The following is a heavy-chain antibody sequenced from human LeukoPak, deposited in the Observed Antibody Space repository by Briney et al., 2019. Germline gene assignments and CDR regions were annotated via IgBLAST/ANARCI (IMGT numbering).Heavy chain of an antibody. V-gene: IGHV1-8*01. CDR3: ARGPRRGYCSAWFDP. J-gene: IGHJ5*02. Sequence: GASVTVSYMHSGYTFTSYDINWVRQATGHAIEWMGWMNPNRGNTGYAQKFQGRVTMTRNTFISTAYMELSSLRSEDAAVYYCARGPRRGYCSAWFDPWGQGTLVTGSS. D-gene: IGHD2-8*02. CDR2: MNPNRGNT. CDR1: GYTFTSYD.